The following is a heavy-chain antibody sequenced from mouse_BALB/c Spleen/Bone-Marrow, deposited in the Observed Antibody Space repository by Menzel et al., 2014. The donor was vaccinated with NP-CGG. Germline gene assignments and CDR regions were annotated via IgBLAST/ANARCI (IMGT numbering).Heavy chain of an antibody. CDR2: SRNKAKHYTT. V-gene: IGHV7-1*02. CDR3: ARDVGYGNYFVY. CDR1: GFTFSDFY. J-gene: IGHJ3*01. Sequence: EVHLVESGGGLVQPGDSLILSCATSGFTFSDFYMEWVRQPPGKRLEWIAASRNKAKHYTTEYSASVKGRFIVSRDTSQSILYLQVNALRAEDTAIYYCARDVGYGNYFVYWGQGTLVTVSA. D-gene: IGHD2-10*02.